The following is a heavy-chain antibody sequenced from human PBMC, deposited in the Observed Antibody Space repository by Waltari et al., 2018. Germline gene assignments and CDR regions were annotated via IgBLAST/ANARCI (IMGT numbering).Heavy chain of an antibody. J-gene: IGHJ4*02. CDR2: IYHSGST. CDR1: GYSISSGYY. Sequence: HVQLQESGPGLVKPSETLSLTCTVSGYSISSGYYWGWIRQPPGKGLEWIGSIYHSGSTYYNPSLKSRITISVDTSKNQFSLKLSSVTAADTAVYYCASGPGYGLGELSSFDYWGQGTLVTVSS. V-gene: IGHV4-38-2*02. CDR3: ASGPGYGLGELSSFDY. D-gene: IGHD3-16*02.